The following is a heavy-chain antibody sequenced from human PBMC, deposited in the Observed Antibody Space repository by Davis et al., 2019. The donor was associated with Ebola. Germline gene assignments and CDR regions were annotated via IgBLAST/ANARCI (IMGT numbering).Heavy chain of an antibody. CDR2: ISSSSSTI. CDR1: GFTFSSYS. D-gene: IGHD3-3*01. Sequence: GESLKISCAASGFTFSSYSMNWVRQAPGKGLEWVSYISSSSSTIYYADSVKGRFTISRDNAKNSLYLQMNSLRDEDTAVYYCARDGKSITIFGVVINEDYYYYGMDVWGQGTTVTVSS. CDR3: ARDGKSITIFGVVINEDYYYYGMDV. V-gene: IGHV3-48*02. J-gene: IGHJ6*02.